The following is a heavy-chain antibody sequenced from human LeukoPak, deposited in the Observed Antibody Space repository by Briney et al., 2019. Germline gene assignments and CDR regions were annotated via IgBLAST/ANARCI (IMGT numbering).Heavy chain of an antibody. D-gene: IGHD2/OR15-2a*01. V-gene: IGHV4-61*02. Sequence: SQTLSLTCTVSGGSISRGSYYWSWIRQPAGKGLEWIGRIYTSGATNYNPSLKSRVTISLDTSKNQFSLKLSSVTAADTAVYYCARCKGGRFDPWGQGTLVTVSS. CDR3: ARCKGGRFDP. CDR1: GGSISRGSYY. J-gene: IGHJ5*02. CDR2: IYTSGAT.